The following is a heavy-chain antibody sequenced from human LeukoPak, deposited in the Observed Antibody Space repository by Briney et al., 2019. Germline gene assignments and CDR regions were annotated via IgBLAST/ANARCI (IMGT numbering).Heavy chain of an antibody. V-gene: IGHV4-59*01. Sequence: SETLPLTCTVSGTSITSSYWSWIRQPPGKGLEHIGYIYYTGVTNYSPPLKSRVTMSLDTSKNQFSLRLTSVTAADTAIYYCARTARLPNSWGQGTLVTVSS. D-gene: IGHD6-25*01. J-gene: IGHJ4*02. CDR3: ARTARLPNS. CDR2: IYYTGVT. CDR1: GTSITSSY.